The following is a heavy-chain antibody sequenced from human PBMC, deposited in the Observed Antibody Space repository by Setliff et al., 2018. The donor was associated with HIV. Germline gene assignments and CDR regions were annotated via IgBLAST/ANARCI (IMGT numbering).Heavy chain of an antibody. J-gene: IGHJ5*02. V-gene: IGHV4-34*01. CDR3: ARGRLRTVTSLIKKRASYPWLDP. CDR2: ISQTRST. CDR1: GGSFSGDY. Sequence: SETLSLTCAVYGGSFSGDYWVWIRQSPGKGLEWIGDISQTRSTNYDPSLKSRVTISLDTSKNQLSLKLTSVSAADTAVYYCARGRLRTVTSLIKKRASYPWLDPWGQGTLVTVSS. D-gene: IGHD3-16*01.